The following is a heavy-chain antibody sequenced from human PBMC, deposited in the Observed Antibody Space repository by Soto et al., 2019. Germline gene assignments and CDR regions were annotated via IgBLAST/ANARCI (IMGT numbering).Heavy chain of an antibody. Sequence: QVQLQESGPRLIQPSETLSLTCTVSNASISTISSYYWTWVRQPPWKGLEWIGYVYYSGSTNFNPSLKSRVGMSIDTSKNQFSLELKSVTAADTATYYCVRDYLLTGFDTWGQGTLVTVSA. CDR1: NASISTISSYY. CDR3: VRDYLLTGFDT. V-gene: IGHV4-61*01. J-gene: IGHJ5*02. CDR2: VYYSGST. D-gene: IGHD3-16*02.